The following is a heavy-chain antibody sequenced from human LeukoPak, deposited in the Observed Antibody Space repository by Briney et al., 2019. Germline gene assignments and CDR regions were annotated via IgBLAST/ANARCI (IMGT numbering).Heavy chain of an antibody. CDR3: AKLNWFDP. Sequence: GGSLRLSCAASGFTFSRYGMHWVRQTPGKGLEWVAVISYDASNKYYADSVKGRFTISRDNSKNTLYLQMNSLRAEDTAMYYCAKLNWFDPWGQGTLVTVSS. CDR1: GFTFSRYG. J-gene: IGHJ5*02. V-gene: IGHV3-30*18. CDR2: ISYDASNK.